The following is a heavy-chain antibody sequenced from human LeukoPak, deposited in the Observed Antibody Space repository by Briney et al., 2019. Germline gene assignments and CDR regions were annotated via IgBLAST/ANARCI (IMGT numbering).Heavy chain of an antibody. Sequence: PGGSLRLSCAASGFTFSRYWLAWLRQAPGNGLEWVANIKRDESEKYYADSVKGRFTSARDNAKNSLYLQINSLSAEDTAVYYCAKPHYYDSGGSYIAGAFDIWGQGTMVTVSS. CDR1: GFTFSRYW. J-gene: IGHJ3*02. CDR3: AKPHYYDSGGSYIAGAFDI. V-gene: IGHV3-7*01. CDR2: IKRDESEK. D-gene: IGHD3-22*01.